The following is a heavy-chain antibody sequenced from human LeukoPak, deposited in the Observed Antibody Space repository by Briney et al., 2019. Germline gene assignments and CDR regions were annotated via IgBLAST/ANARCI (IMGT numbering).Heavy chain of an antibody. CDR1: GDSISTSNSY. Sequence: SETLSLTCAVSGDSISTSNSYWGWIRRPPGKGLEWVGSIYYSGNTYYNPSLKSRVTISVDTSKNQFSLKLTSVTAADTAVYYCARDDYTTYWNFWGQGTLVTVSS. V-gene: IGHV4-39*02. CDR2: IYYSGNT. CDR3: ARDDYTTYWNF. D-gene: IGHD4-11*01. J-gene: IGHJ4*02.